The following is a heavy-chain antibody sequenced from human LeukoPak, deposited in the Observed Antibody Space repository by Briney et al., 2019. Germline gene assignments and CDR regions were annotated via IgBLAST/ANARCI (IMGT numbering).Heavy chain of an antibody. J-gene: IGHJ3*02. V-gene: IGHV4-34*01. CDR2: INHSGST. CDR3: ARRMDYGDYFDAFDI. D-gene: IGHD4-17*01. CDR1: GGSFSGYY. Sequence: SETLSLTCAVYGGSFSGYYWSWIRQPPGKGLEWIGEINHSGSTNYNPSLKSRVTISVDTSKNQFSLKLSSVTAADTAVYYCARRMDYGDYFDAFDIWGQGTMVTVSS.